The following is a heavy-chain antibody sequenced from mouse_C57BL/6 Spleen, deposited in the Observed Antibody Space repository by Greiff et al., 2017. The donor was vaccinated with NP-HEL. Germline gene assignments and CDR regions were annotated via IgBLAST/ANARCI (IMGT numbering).Heavy chain of an antibody. D-gene: IGHD4-1*01. J-gene: IGHJ2*01. CDR3: TRAGHYFDY. Sequence: QVQLQQSGAELVRPGASVTLSCKASGYTFTDYEMHWVKQTPVHGLEWIGAIDPETGGTAYNQKFKGKAILTADKSSSTAYMELRSLTSEDSAVYYCTRAGHYFDYWGQGTTLTVSS. V-gene: IGHV1-15*01. CDR2: IDPETGGT. CDR1: GYTFTDYE.